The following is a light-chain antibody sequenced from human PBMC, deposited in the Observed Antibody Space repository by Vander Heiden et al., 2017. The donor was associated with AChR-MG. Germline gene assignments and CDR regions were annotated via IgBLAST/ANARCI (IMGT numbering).Light chain of an antibody. CDR2: WAS. CDR3: KQYYSRPT. CDR1: QSVLFSSNNKNY. V-gene: IGKV4-1*01. J-gene: IGKJ1*01. Sequence: DIVMTQSPSSLSVSLGDRATISCRASQSVLFSSNNKNYLAWYQQKPGPPPKLLIYWASTRESGVPYRCSGSGSGTDFTLTISSLQAEDVAFYYCKQYYSRPTFGQGTKVEIK.